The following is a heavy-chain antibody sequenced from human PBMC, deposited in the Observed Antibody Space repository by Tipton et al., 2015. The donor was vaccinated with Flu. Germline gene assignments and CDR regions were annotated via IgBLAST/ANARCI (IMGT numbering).Heavy chain of an antibody. J-gene: IGHJ5*02. CDR2: IHRSGST. Sequence: TLSLTCAVSGGSIRNDYFWGWIRQPPGKGLEWIATIHRSGSTKYNPSLKSRVTISVDTSKNQFSLEMRSVTAADTAVYYCARLGGFGTMIEFWWFDPWGQGTLVIVSS. D-gene: IGHD3-22*01. V-gene: IGHV4-38-2*01. CDR1: GGSIRNDYF. CDR3: ARLGGFGTMIEFWWFDP.